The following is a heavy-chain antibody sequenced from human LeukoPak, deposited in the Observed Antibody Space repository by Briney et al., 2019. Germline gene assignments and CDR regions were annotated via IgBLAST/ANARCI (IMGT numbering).Heavy chain of an antibody. D-gene: IGHD4-23*01. CDR3: VREKSVGDYWYFDH. Sequence: PGGSLRLSCAAPGFTLNNYNMNWVRQAPGKGLEWIAYITPRGVTMHGDSVKGRFSISRDDAKNSVFLQMNSLRGEDTAVYHCVREKSVGDYWYFDHWGRGTQVTVPS. CDR2: ITPRGVTM. J-gene: IGHJ2*01. V-gene: IGHV3-48*03. CDR1: GFTLNNYN.